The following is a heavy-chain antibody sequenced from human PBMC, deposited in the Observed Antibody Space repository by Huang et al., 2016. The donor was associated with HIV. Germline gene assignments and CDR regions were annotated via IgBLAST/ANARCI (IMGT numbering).Heavy chain of an antibody. D-gene: IGHD6-25*01. CDR3: ARGGGGSAGQTPLVWFDP. Sequence: QVQLVQSGSEFKKPGASVRISCRASGYTFTSYNINWVRQAPGPGLEWMGWINSATGTQTYAQAFTGLFVFSLDTSVATAFLQITSLRDDDTAVYFCARGGGGSAGQTPLVWFDPWGQGTLVTVSS. J-gene: IGHJ5*02. CDR1: GYTFTSYN. CDR2: INSATGTQ. V-gene: IGHV7-4-1*02.